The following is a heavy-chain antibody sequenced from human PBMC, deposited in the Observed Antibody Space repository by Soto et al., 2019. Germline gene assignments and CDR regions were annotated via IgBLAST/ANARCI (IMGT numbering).Heavy chain of an antibody. D-gene: IGHD2-2*01. J-gene: IGHJ6*02. CDR3: ARHDCISSSCYYYYYYSMDV. CDR2: IIPIFDTA. V-gene: IGHV1-69*13. CDR1: GDTFSSNA. Sequence: ASVKVSCKASGDTFSSNAFGWVRQAPGQGLEWMGGIIPIFDTANYAQKFQGRVTITADESTSTAYMELSSLRSEDTAVYYCARHDCISSSCYYYYYYSMDVWGQGTTVTVS.